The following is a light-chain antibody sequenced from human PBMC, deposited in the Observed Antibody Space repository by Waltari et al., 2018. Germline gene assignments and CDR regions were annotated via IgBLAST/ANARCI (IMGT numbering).Light chain of an antibody. Sequence: EIVLTQSPVTLSLSPGEGATLSCKTSQSVGDFLAWYHQRPGQAPRLLIYDASLRAAGIPARFSGSGSGTDFTLTISSLESEDSAVYFCQQRNSWPLTFGPGTTVDV. CDR3: QQRNSWPLT. J-gene: IGKJ3*01. CDR2: DAS. CDR1: QSVGDF. V-gene: IGKV3-11*01.